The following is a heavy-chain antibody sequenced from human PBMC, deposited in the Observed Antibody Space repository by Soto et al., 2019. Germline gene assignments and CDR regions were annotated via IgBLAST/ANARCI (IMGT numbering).Heavy chain of an antibody. CDR2: NYYSGIT. Sequence: QVQLQESGPGLVKPSQTLSLTCTVSGGSISSGGYYWTWIRQHPGKGLEWIGYNYYSGITYYNPSLKSRVTISLDTSKNQFSRKLSSFTAADTAVYYCARGSSIAGLYYGMDVWGQGTTVTVSS. J-gene: IGHJ6*02. V-gene: IGHV4-31*03. CDR3: ARGSSIAGLYYGMDV. D-gene: IGHD6-6*01. CDR1: GGSISSGGYY.